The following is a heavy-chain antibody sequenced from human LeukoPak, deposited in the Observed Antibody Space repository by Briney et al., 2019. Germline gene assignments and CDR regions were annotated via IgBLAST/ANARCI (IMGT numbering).Heavy chain of an antibody. CDR3: TRRVDATRWYDP. Sequence: PGGSLRLSCAASGFTFSSYEMNWVRQAPGKGLEWVSYISSSGSTIYYADSVKGRFTISRDNAKNSLYLQMNSLRAEDTAVYYCTRRVDATRWYDPGGQGTLVTVSS. V-gene: IGHV3-48*03. CDR1: GFTFSSYE. J-gene: IGHJ5*02. D-gene: IGHD2-15*01. CDR2: ISSSGSTI.